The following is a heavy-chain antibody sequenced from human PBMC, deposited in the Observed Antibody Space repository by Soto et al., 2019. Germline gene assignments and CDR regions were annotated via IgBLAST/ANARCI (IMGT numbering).Heavy chain of an antibody. D-gene: IGHD2-2*01. CDR1: GGTFSSYA. J-gene: IGHJ5*02. CDR3: ARDAGYCSSTRCYEFDP. V-gene: IGHV1-69*13. CDR2: IIPIFGTA. Sequence: GXSVKVSCKASGGTFSSYAISWVRQAPGQGLEWMGGIIPIFGTANYAQKFQGRVTITADESTSTAYMELSSLRSEDTAVYYCARDAGYCSSTRCYEFDPWGQGTLVTVSS.